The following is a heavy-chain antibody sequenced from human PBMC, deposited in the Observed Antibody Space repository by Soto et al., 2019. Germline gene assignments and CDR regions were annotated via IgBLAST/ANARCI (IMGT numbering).Heavy chain of an antibody. CDR2: INAGNGNT. V-gene: IGHV1-3*01. J-gene: IGHJ6*02. D-gene: IGHD3-3*01. CDR3: ARALRSWLLSGLKGDYYGMDV. Sequence: ASVKVSCKASGYTFTSYAMHWVRQAPGQRLEWMGWINAGNGNTKYSQKFQGRVTITRDTSASTAYMELSSLRSEDTAVYYCARALRSWLLSGLKGDYYGMDVWGQGTTVTVSS. CDR1: GYTFTSYA.